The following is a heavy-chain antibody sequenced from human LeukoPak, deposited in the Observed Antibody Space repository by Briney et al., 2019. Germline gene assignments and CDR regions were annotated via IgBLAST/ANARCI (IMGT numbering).Heavy chain of an antibody. V-gene: IGHV1-46*01. Sequence: ASVKVSCKASGYTFTSYYMHWVRQAPGQGLEWMGIINPSGGSTSYAQKFQGRVTMTRDTSTSTVYMELSSLRSEDTAVYYCARGGSVIVVVIDFDYWGQGTLVTVFS. D-gene: IGHD3-22*01. CDR2: INPSGGST. CDR1: GYTFTSYY. CDR3: ARGGSVIVVVIDFDY. J-gene: IGHJ4*02.